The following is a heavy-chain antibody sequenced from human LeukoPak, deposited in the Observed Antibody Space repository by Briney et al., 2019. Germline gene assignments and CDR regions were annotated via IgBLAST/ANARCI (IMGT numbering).Heavy chain of an antibody. V-gene: IGHV1-8*01. J-gene: IGHJ4*02. CDR1: LYTFTPCD. D-gene: IGHD6-19*01. CDR2: MNPNSGNT. CDR3: TRGSSGRRDN. Sequence: ASVTVSCKASLYTFTPCDINWVRQATGQGLEWMGWMNPNSGNTGYGQSFHGRITMTRDISIGTAYMELSNLTSEDTAIYFCTRGSSGRRDNWGQGTLVTVSA.